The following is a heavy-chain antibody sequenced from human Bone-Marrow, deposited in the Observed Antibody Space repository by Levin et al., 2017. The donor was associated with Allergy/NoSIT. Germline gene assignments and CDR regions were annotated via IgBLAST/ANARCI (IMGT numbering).Heavy chain of an antibody. CDR3: ARGGCRGNCYFDY. CDR2: IYSGGYT. Sequence: GESLKISCAASGFTISSNYMSWVRQAPGKGLEWVSVIYSGGYTYYADSVKGRFTISRDISKNTLYLQMNSLRGEDTAVYYCARGGCRGNCYFDYWGQGTLVTVSS. CDR1: GFTISSNY. D-gene: IGHD4-23*01. V-gene: IGHV3-53*01. J-gene: IGHJ4*02.